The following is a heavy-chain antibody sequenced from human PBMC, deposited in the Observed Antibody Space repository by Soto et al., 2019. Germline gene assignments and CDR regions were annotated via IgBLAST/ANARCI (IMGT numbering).Heavy chain of an antibody. CDR1: GYSFTSYW. CDR3: ARYLSDTYCGGDRDHDAFGI. J-gene: IGHJ3*02. Sequence: PGESLKISCKGSGYSFTSYWIGCVRQMPGKGLEWMGIIYPGDSHTRYSPSFQGQVTISADKSISTAYLQWSSLKASDTAMYYCARYLSDTYCGGDRDHDAFGIWGQGTMVTV. CDR2: IYPGDSHT. V-gene: IGHV5-51*01. D-gene: IGHD2-21*02.